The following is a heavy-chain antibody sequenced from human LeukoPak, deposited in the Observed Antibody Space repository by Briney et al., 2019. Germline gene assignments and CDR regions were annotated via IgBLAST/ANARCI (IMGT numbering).Heavy chain of an antibody. Sequence: ASVKVSCKASGYTFTSYGISWVRQAPGQGLEWMGWISAYNGNTNYAQKLQGRVTMTRDTSISTAYMELSRLRSDDTAVYYCATLEGGDYGDYVSNYWGQGTLVTVSS. CDR2: ISAYNGNT. V-gene: IGHV1-18*01. D-gene: IGHD4-17*01. J-gene: IGHJ4*02. CDR3: ATLEGGDYGDYVSNY. CDR1: GYTFTSYG.